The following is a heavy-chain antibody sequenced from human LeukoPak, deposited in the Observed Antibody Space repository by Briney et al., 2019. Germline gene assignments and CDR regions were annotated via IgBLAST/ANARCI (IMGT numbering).Heavy chain of an antibody. D-gene: IGHD3-10*01. V-gene: IGHV3-30*04. Sequence: PGGSLRLSCAASGFTFSSYAMHWVRQAPGKGLEWVAVISYDGRIEYYADSVKGRFTISRDNSKNTLHLQMNSLRVEDTAVYYCARELYYGSGSPGRDWGQGTLVTVSS. CDR2: ISYDGRIE. CDR1: GFTFSSYA. J-gene: IGHJ4*02. CDR3: ARELYYGSGSPGRD.